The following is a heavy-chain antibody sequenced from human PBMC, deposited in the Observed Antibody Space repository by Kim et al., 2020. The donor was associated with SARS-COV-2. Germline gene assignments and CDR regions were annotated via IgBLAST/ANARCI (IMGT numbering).Heavy chain of an antibody. CDR3: ARGSSRVYHLVPAAEEYYFDY. CDR2: INPNSGGT. CDR1: GYTFTGYY. J-gene: IGHJ4*02. D-gene: IGHD2-2*01. Sequence: ASVKVSCKASGYTFTGYYMHWVRQAPGQGLEWMGWINPNSGGTNYAQKFQGRVTMTRDTSISTAYMELSRLRSDDTAVYYCARGSSRVYHLVPAAEEYYFDYWRQGTLVTVSS. V-gene: IGHV1-2*02.